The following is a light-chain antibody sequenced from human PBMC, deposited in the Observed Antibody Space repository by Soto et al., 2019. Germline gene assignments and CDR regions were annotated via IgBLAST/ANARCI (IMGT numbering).Light chain of an antibody. CDR2: GAS. J-gene: IGKJ5*01. CDR1: QSVSSN. V-gene: IGKV3D-15*01. CDR3: QQYNNWPPIT. Sequence: EIVMTQSPATLSVSPGERATLSCRASQSVSSNLAWYQQKPGQAPRLLIYGASSRATGIPDRFSGSGSGTEFTLTISSLQSEDFAVYYRQQYNNWPPITFGQGTRLEIK.